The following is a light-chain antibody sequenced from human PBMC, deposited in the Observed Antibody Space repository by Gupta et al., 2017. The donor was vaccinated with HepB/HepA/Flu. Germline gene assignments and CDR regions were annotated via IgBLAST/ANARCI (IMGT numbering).Light chain of an antibody. CDR2: DVS. CDR3: DSYTSSSTRV. V-gene: IGLV2-14*03. Sequence: QSALTQPASVSGSPGQSITISCTGTSSDVGGYDYVSWYQQHPGKAPKLILYDVSDRPSWVSSRFSGSKSGSTASLTISGLQADDEADYYCDSYTSSSTRVFGTGTKVTVL. CDR1: SSDVGGYDY. J-gene: IGLJ1*01.